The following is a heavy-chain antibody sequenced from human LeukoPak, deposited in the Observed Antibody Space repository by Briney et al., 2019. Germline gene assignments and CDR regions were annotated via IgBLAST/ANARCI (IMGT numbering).Heavy chain of an antibody. Sequence: GGSLTLSCAASGFTFSNYAMSWVRQAPGKGLEWVSTIGGSTYHAESVKRRFTISRDNSKMMLYLQMKSLRVEDTAVYYCAKAVCHDYLLPFDYWGQGTLVTVSS. CDR2: IGGST. CDR3: AKAVCHDYLLPFDY. J-gene: IGHJ4*02. D-gene: IGHD3-16*01. V-gene: IGHV3-23*01. CDR1: GFTFSNYA.